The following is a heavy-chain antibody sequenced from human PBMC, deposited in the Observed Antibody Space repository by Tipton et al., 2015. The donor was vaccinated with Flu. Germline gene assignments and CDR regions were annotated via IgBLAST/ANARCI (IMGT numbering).Heavy chain of an antibody. J-gene: IGHJ4*02. D-gene: IGHD3-22*01. CDR2: IYDSGRI. V-gene: IGHV4-39*07. CDR3: ARVGDSSVSYGLDY. CDR1: GASVTGSRYY. Sequence: PGLVKPSETLSLICTVSGASVTGSRYYWAWIRQPPGKGLECIGTIYDSGRIYYNPSLKSRVITSLDTSKNHFSLRLSSVTAADTARYYCARVGDSSVSYGLDYWGQGTLVTVSS.